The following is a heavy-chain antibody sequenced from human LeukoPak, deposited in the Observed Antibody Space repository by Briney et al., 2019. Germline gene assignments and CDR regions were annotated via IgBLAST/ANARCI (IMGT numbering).Heavy chain of an antibody. CDR1: GFSFTSYS. Sequence: SGGSLRLSCAASGFSFTSYSMNWVRQAPGKGLEWVSSISSTRRYIYYADSLKGRFTISRDNTKKSLYLQMDSLRAEDTAVYYCARDGDLLTKGNLGYFDSWGQGTLVAVSS. J-gene: IGHJ4*02. V-gene: IGHV3-21*01. D-gene: IGHD3-10*01. CDR3: ARDGDLLTKGNLGYFDS. CDR2: ISSTRRYI.